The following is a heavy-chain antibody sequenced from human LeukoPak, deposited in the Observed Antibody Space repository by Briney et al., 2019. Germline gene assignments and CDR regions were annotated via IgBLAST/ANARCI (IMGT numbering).Heavy chain of an antibody. CDR3: ARVMVAHFDY. CDR1: GGSISSGGYY. CDR2: IYYSGST. V-gene: IGHV4-31*03. Sequence: SETLSLTCTVSGGSISSGGYYWSWIRQHPGKGLEWIGYIYYSGSTYYNPSLKSRVTISVDTSKNQFSLKLSSVTAADTAVYYCARVMVAHFDYWGQGTLVTVSS. J-gene: IGHJ4*02. D-gene: IGHD4/OR15-4a*01.